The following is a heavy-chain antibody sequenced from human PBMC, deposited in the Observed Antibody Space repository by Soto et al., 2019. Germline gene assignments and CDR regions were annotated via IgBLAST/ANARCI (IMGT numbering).Heavy chain of an antibody. D-gene: IGHD6-13*01. V-gene: IGHV1-69*13. CDR3: ARGGQHPQPSYDYGMDV. J-gene: IGHJ6*02. CDR2: SIPIFGTS. CDR1: GGTFITYS. Sequence: SVNVSCKASGGTFITYSISWVRQAPGQGLEWMGGSIPIFGTSNYAQKFQGRVTINADESTSTAYMELSSLRSEDTAVYYCARGGQHPQPSYDYGMDVWGQGTTVTVSS.